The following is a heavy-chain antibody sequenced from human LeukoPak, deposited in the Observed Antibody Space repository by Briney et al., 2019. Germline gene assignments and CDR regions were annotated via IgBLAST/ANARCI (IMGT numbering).Heavy chain of an antibody. CDR3: AKSHFWTGYPSDY. D-gene: IGHD3/OR15-3a*01. CDR1: GGSISNNY. J-gene: IGHJ4*02. Sequence: PSETLSLTCTVSGGSISNNYWYWIRQSPGKGLEWIGNFYNGGSTNYNPSLKSRVTISVDTSKNQFFLKLNSVTAADTAVYYRAKSHFWTGYPSDYWGQGILVTVSP. CDR2: FYNGGST. V-gene: IGHV4-59*01.